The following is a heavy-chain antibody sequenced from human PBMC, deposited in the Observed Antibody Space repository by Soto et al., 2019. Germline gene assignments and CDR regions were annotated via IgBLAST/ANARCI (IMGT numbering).Heavy chain of an antibody. J-gene: IGHJ4*02. CDR1: GFPFSSYA. Sequence: GGSLRLSCAASGFPFSSYAMSWVRQAPGRGLEWVSSVSISSDGPYYADSVKGRFTIPRDNSKNTLYLQLNSLRGEDTATYYCAKNYFFDSWGQGTPVTVSS. V-gene: IGHV3-23*01. CDR3: AKNYFFDS. CDR2: VSISSDGP.